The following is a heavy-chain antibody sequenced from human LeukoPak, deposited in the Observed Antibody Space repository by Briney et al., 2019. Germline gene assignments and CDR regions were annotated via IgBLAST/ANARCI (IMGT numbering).Heavy chain of an antibody. Sequence: SQTLSLTCTVSAGSISSDIYYWNWIRQPAGKGLEWIGRIYTSGSTTYNPPLKSRVSISVDTSKNQFSLNLSSVTAADTAMYYCARAASSSGFGYWGQGTLVTVSS. CDR2: IYTSGST. D-gene: IGHD6-6*01. CDR1: AGSISSDIYY. J-gene: IGHJ4*02. V-gene: IGHV4-61*02. CDR3: ARAASSSGFGY.